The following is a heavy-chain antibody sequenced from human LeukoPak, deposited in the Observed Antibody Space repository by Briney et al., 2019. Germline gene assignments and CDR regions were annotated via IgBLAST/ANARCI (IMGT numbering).Heavy chain of an antibody. D-gene: IGHD3-3*01. CDR1: GFTFSSYA. CDR3: ARGAGVLRGLDY. CDR2: ISYDGSNK. Sequence: GRSLRLSCAASGFTFSSYAMHWVRQAPGKGLEWVAVISYDGSNKYYADSVKGRFTISGDNSKNTLYLQMNSLRAEDTAVYYCARGAGVLRGLDYWGQGTLVTVSS. J-gene: IGHJ4*02. V-gene: IGHV3-30-3*01.